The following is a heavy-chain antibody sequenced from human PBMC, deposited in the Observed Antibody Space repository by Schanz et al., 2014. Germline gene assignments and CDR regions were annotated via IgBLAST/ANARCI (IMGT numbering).Heavy chain of an antibody. CDR1: GFSFSSYS. J-gene: IGHJ6*02. CDR2: ISYDGRNK. D-gene: IGHD2-15*01. CDR3: AKARRKSNCSGGRCFHYSYYGMDV. V-gene: IGHV3-30*18. Sequence: VQLVESGGYLVQPGGSLRLSCSASGFSFSSYSMNWVRQAPGKGLEWVAVISYDGRNKYYADSVKGRFTISRDNSKNTLYLQMNSLRAEDTAVYYCAKARRKSNCSGGRCFHYSYYGMDVWGQGTTVTVSS.